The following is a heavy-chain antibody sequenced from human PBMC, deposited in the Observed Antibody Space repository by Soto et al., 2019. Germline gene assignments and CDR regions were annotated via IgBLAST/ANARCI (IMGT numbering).Heavy chain of an antibody. CDR2: ISAYNGNT. CDR1: GYTFTSYG. V-gene: IGHV1-18*01. Sequence: QVQLVQSGAEVKKPGASVKVSCKASGYTFTSYGISWVRQAPGQGLEWMGWISAYNGNTNYAQKLQGRVTMTTDTSTSTAYMELRSLRSDDTAVYYCPRDMAAAGTHYYYYYGMDVWGQGTTVTVSS. J-gene: IGHJ6*02. D-gene: IGHD6-13*01. CDR3: PRDMAAAGTHYYYYYGMDV.